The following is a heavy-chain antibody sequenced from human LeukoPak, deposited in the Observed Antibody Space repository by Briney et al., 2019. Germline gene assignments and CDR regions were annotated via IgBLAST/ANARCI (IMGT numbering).Heavy chain of an antibody. CDR2: MNPNSGNT. Sequence: GASVKVSCKASRYTFTSYDINWVRQATGQGLEWMGWMNPNSGNTGYAQKFQGRVTMTRNTSISTAYMELSSLRSEDTAVYYCASAYCGGDCHSANYYYGMDVWGQGTTVTVSS. D-gene: IGHD2-21*02. V-gene: IGHV1-8*01. CDR3: ASAYCGGDCHSANYYYGMDV. CDR1: RYTFTSYD. J-gene: IGHJ6*02.